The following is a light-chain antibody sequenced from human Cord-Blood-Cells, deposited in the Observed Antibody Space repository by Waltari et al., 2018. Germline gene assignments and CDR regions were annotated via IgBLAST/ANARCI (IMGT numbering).Light chain of an antibody. Sequence: QSALTQPASVSGSPGQSITISCTGTSSDVGGYNYVSWYQQHPGKAPKLMIYDVSKRPSGVSSRFSGSKSGNTASLTISGLQAEDEADYYCSSYTSSRVFGGGTKLTVL. CDR2: DVS. CDR3: SSYTSSRV. J-gene: IGLJ3*02. V-gene: IGLV2-14*01. CDR1: SSDVGGYNY.